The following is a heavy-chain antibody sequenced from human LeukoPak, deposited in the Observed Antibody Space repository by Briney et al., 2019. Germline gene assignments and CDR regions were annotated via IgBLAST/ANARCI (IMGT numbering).Heavy chain of an antibody. CDR2: IYYSGST. CDR1: GGSISSGGYY. V-gene: IGHV4-31*03. Sequence: SETLSLTCTVSGGSISSGGYYWSWIRQHPGKGLEWIGYIYYSGSTYYNPSLKSRVTISVDASKNQFSLKLSSVTAADTAVYYCARDRAICSSTSCPDYWGQETLVTVSS. J-gene: IGHJ4*02. CDR3: ARDRAICSSTSCPDY. D-gene: IGHD2-2*01.